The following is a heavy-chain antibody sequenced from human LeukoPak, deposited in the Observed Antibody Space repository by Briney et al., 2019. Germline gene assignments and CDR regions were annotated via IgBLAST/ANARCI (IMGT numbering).Heavy chain of an antibody. J-gene: IGHJ4*02. CDR2: INPNSGDT. CDR3: ARDITISGGVIFHRY. D-gene: IGHD3-3*01. CDR1: GYTFSGYY. V-gene: IGHV1-2*06. Sequence: GASVKVSCKASGYTFSGYYIHWVRQAPGQGLEWMGRINPNSGDTDYAQKFHGRVTMTRDTSINTAYMEFSSLKSDDAAVYYRARDITISGGVIFHRYWGQGTLVIVSS.